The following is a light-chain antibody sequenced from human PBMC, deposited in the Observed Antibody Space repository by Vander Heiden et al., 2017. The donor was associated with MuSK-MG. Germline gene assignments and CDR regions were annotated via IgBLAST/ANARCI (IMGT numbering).Light chain of an antibody. Sequence: VAPGTTARITCGGNNIGTTTVHWYQQKPGKAPVLVIYYDSDRPSGIPARFSGSNSGNTATLAISKVEAGEEADDYCQGWDSSRNHLVVFGGGTKLTVL. CDR3: QGWDSSRNHLVV. V-gene: IGLV3-21*04. J-gene: IGLJ2*01. CDR1: NIGTTT. CDR2: YDS.